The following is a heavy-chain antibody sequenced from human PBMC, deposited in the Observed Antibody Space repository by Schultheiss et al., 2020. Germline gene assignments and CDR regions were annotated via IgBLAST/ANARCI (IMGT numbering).Heavy chain of an antibody. CDR2: ISYDGSNK. CDR3: AKDHVVGGMDV. D-gene: IGHD2-15*01. Sequence: GSLRLSCAASGFTVSSNYMSWVRQAPGKGLEWVAVISYDGSNKYYADSVKGRFTISRDNSKNTLYLQMNSLRAEDAAVYYCAKDHVVGGMDVWGQGTTVTVS. CDR1: GFTVSSNY. J-gene: IGHJ6*02. V-gene: IGHV3-30*18.